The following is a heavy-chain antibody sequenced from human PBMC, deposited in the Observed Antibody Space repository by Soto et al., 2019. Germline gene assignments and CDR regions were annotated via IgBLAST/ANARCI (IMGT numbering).Heavy chain of an antibody. CDR2: ILQIGHT. J-gene: IGHJ4*02. CDR3: ARGNVVAIDY. D-gene: IGHD2-21*01. V-gene: IGHV4-4*02. CDR1: GDSVISNWW. Sequence: SETLSLTCAVSGDSVISNWWWGWVRQSPGKGVEWIADILQIGHTNYSPSLKSRVTLSVDTSKNQFSLNLSSVTAADTAVYYCARGNVVAIDYWGQGTLVTVSS.